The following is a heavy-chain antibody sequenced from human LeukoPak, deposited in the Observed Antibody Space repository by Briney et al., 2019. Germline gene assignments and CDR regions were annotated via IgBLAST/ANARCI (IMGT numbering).Heavy chain of an antibody. J-gene: IGHJ5*02. Sequence: QTGGSLRLSCAASGFTFSTYSMSWVRQTPGKGLEWVSSFSGSGGSTYYADSVKGRFTISRDNSKNTLYLQMNSLRAEDTAVYYCAKDSRVVLSWFDPWGQGTLVTVSS. V-gene: IGHV3-23*01. CDR1: GFTFSTYS. CDR2: FSGSGGST. D-gene: IGHD3-10*01. CDR3: AKDSRVVLSWFDP.